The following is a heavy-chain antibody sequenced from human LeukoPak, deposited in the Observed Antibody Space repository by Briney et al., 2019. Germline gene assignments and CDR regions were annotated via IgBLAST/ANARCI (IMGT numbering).Heavy chain of an antibody. CDR3: ARVTTSVTFYYYYYYMDV. CDR1: GFTVSSNY. CDR2: IYSGGST. Sequence: GGSLRLSCAASGFTVSSNYMSWVRQAPGKGLEWVSVIYSGGSTYYADSVKGRFTISRHTSKNTLYLQMNSLRAEDTAVYYCARVTTSVTFYYYYYYMDVWGKGTTVTVSS. J-gene: IGHJ6*03. V-gene: IGHV3-53*01. D-gene: IGHD4-17*01.